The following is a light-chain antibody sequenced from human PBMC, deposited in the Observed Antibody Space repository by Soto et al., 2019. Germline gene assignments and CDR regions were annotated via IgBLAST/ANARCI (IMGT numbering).Light chain of an antibody. V-gene: IGLV2-14*01. Sequence: QSALTQPASVSGSPGQSITISCTGTSSDVGGYDYVSWYQQHPGKAPKLMIYEVINRPSGVSSRFSGSKSGNTASLTISGLQAQDEADYYCTSYTSSNTVVFGGGTKLTVL. CDR1: SSDVGGYDY. CDR3: TSYTSSNTVV. J-gene: IGLJ2*01. CDR2: EVI.